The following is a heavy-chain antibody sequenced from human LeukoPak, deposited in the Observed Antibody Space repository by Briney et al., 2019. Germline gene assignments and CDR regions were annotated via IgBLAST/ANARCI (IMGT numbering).Heavy chain of an antibody. J-gene: IGHJ5*02. CDR1: GFTFSRYA. D-gene: IGHD3-22*01. Sequence: GGSLRLSCAASGFTFSRYAMNWVRQPPGKGLEWVSGISGGGDITYYADSVKGRFTISRDNSKNTLYLQMNSLRAEDRAVYFCAKDPHYYDSSGLFDPWGQGTLVTVSS. CDR3: AKDPHYYDSSGLFDP. V-gene: IGHV3-23*01. CDR2: ISGGGDIT.